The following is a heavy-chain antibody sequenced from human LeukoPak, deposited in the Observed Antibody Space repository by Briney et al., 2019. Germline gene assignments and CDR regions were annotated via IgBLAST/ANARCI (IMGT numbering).Heavy chain of an antibody. J-gene: IGHJ4*02. Sequence: PGGSLRLSCAASGFTFSSYWMHWLHQAPGKGLVWVSRINSDGSSTSYADSVKGRFTTSRDNAKNTLYLQMNSLRAEDTAVYYCASQSLGRYYDFWSARLAPDGGDYWGQGTLVTVSS. CDR3: ASQSLGRYYDFWSARLAPDGGDY. CDR1: GFTFSSYW. V-gene: IGHV3-74*01. D-gene: IGHD3-3*01. CDR2: INSDGSST.